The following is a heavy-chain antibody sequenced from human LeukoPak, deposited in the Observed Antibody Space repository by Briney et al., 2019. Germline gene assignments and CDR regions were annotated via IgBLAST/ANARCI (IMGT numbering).Heavy chain of an antibody. J-gene: IGHJ4*02. Sequence: SETLSLTCTVSGGSISSYYWSWIRQPPGKGLEWIGYIYYSGSTNYNPSLKSRVTISVDTSKNQFSLKLSSVTAADTAVYYCARSDCSSTSCYVDYWGQGTLVTVSP. CDR3: ARSDCSSTSCYVDY. CDR2: IYYSGST. CDR1: GGSISSYY. D-gene: IGHD2-2*01. V-gene: IGHV4-59*01.